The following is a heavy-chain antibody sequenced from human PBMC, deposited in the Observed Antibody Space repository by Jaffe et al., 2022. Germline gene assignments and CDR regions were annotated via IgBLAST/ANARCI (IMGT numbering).Heavy chain of an antibody. D-gene: IGHD3-22*01. Sequence: QVQLQESGPGLVKPSQTLSLTCTVSGGSISSGSYYWSWIRQPAGKGLEWIGRIYTSGSTNYNPSLKSRVTISVDTSKNQFSLKLSSVTAADTAVYYCARATLHSSGYSHFDYWGQGTLVTVSS. J-gene: IGHJ4*02. V-gene: IGHV4-61*02. CDR2: IYTSGST. CDR1: GGSISSGSYY. CDR3: ARATLHSSGYSHFDY.